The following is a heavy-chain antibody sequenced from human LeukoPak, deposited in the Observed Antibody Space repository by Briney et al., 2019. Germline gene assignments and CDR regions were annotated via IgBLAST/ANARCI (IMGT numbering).Heavy chain of an antibody. CDR1: GGSISSYY. J-gene: IGHJ4*02. CDR3: ARHGDYYDSSGYYYVDY. D-gene: IGHD3-22*01. V-gene: IGHV4-59*08. CDR2: IYYSGST. Sequence: SSETLSLTCTVSGGSISSYYWSWIRQPPGKGLEWIGYIYYSGSTNYNPSLKSRVTISVDTSKNQFSLKLSSVTAADTAVYYCARHGDYYDSSGYYYVDYWGQGTLVTVSS.